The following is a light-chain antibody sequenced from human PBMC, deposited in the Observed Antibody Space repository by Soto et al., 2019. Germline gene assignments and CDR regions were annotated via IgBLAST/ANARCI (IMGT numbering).Light chain of an antibody. Sequence: DIQMTQSPSSLSASVGDRITITCRASQSISSHLNWYQHRPGKAPKLLIFAASSLQSGVPSRFSGSGSGTDFTLTIRGLQPEDSATYYCQHSYTLPPTFGPGTKVDIK. V-gene: IGKV1-39*01. J-gene: IGKJ3*01. CDR2: AAS. CDR3: QHSYTLPPT. CDR1: QSISSH.